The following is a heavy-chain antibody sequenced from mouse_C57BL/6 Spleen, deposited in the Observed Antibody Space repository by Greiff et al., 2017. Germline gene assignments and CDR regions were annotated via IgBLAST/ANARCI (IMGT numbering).Heavy chain of an antibody. CDR3: ARDYDYDEGATGDAMDY. V-gene: IGHV3-6*01. Sequence: EESGPGLVKPSQSLSLTCSVTGYSITSGYYWNWIRQFPGNKLECMGYIPYDGSTNYNPSLQNPTSITRDTSKNQVFLKLNSVTTEDTATYDCARDYDYDEGATGDAMDYWGQGTSVTVSS. J-gene: IGHJ4*01. CDR1: GYSITSGYY. CDR2: IPYDGST. D-gene: IGHD2-4*01.